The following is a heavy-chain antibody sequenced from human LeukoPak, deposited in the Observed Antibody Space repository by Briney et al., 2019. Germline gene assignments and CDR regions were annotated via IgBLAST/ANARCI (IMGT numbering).Heavy chain of an antibody. CDR3: ARRYCSSTSCPIDY. CDR2: MYYSGST. D-gene: IGHD2-2*01. Sequence: SETLSLTCTVSGGSVTSDYWSWIRQPPGKGLEWIGYMYYSGSTNYNPSLKSRVPISGDTSKNQFSLKLSSVTAADTAVYYCARRYCSSTSCPIDYWGQGTLVTVSS. J-gene: IGHJ4*02. V-gene: IGHV4-59*08. CDR1: GGSVTSDY.